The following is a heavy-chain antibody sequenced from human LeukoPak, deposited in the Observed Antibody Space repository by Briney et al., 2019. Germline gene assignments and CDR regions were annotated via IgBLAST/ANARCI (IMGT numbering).Heavy chain of an antibody. V-gene: IGHV1-2*02. J-gene: IGHJ4*02. CDR1: GYTFTGYY. CDR2: INPNSGGT. CDR3: TRDDYGDLDY. Sequence: ASVKVSCKASGYTFTGYYMHWVRQAPGQGLEWMGWINPNSGGTNYAQKFQGRVTMTRDKSISTAYMELTRLRSDDAAVYYCTRDDYGDLDYWGQGTLVTVSS. D-gene: IGHD4-17*01.